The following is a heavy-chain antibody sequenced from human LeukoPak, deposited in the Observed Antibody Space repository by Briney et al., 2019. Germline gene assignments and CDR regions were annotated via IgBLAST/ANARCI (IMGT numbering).Heavy chain of an antibody. J-gene: IGHJ4*02. CDR3: ARESGHGAYGGY. D-gene: IGHD4-17*01. V-gene: IGHV1-2*02. CDR1: GYTFIGYY. CDR2: TDPNSGDT. Sequence: ASVRVSCKASGYTFIGYYMHWVRQAPGQGLEWMGWTDPNSGDTKYAQNFQGRVTMTRDTSIRTAYMELSRLISDDTAVYYCARESGHGAYGGYWGQGTLVTVSS.